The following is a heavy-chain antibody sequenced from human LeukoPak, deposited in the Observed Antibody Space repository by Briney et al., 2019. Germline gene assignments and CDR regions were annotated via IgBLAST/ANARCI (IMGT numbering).Heavy chain of an antibody. CDR2: IRYDGSNK. J-gene: IGHJ4*02. CDR1: GFTFSRYG. D-gene: IGHD5-18*01. V-gene: IGHV3-30*02. Sequence: GGSLRLSCAASGFTFSRYGMHWVRQAPGKGLEWVAFIRYDGSNKYYADSVKGRFTISRDNSKNTLYLQMNSLRAEDTAVYYCAIKTRIQLWPLFDYWGQGTLVTVSS. CDR3: AIKTRIQLWPLFDY.